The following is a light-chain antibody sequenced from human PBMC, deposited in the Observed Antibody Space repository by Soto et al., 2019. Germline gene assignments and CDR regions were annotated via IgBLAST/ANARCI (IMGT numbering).Light chain of an antibody. V-gene: IGKV3-20*01. CDR3: QQSGSLPT. J-gene: IGKJ1*01. CDR1: QSVSSSY. CDR2: GAS. Sequence: LAVAPGERATLSCRASQSVSSSYLAWYQQKPGQAPRLLVYGASSRATGIPDRFSGSGSGTDFTLSISRLGSEDFAGSSFQQSGSLPTFGQGAK.